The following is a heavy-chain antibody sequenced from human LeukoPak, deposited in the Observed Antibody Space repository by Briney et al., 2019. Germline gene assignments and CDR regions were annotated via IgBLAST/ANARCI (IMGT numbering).Heavy chain of an antibody. CDR1: GYTFTSYD. J-gene: IGHJ4*02. CDR2: MNPNSGNT. Sequence: ASVKVSCKASGYTFTSYDINWVRQATGQGLEWMGWMNPNSGNTGYAQKFQGRVTMTRNTSIVTAYMELSSLRSEDTAVYYCARGVKSADCSGGSCYFFWGQGTLVTVSS. V-gene: IGHV1-8*01. CDR3: ARGVKSADCSGGSCYFF. D-gene: IGHD2-15*01.